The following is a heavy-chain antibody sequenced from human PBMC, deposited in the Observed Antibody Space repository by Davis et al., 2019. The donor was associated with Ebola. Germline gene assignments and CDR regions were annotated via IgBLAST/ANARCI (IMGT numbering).Heavy chain of an antibody. CDR3: ASSPYSSSAEGFDY. J-gene: IGHJ4*02. D-gene: IGHD6-6*01. V-gene: IGHV3-21*01. Sequence: GESLKISCAASGFTFSSYSMNWVRQAPGKGLEWVSSISSSSSYIYYADSVKGRFTISRDNAKNSLYLQMNSLRAEDTAVYYCASSPYSSSAEGFDYWGQGTLVTVSS. CDR2: ISSSSSYI. CDR1: GFTFSSYS.